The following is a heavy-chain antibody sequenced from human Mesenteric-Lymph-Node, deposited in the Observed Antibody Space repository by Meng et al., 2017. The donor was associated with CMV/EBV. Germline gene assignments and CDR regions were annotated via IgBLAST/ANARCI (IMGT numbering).Heavy chain of an antibody. D-gene: IGHD1-26*01. J-gene: IGHJ4*02. CDR2: IYSDGTT. CDR3: LGYYNFDY. CDR1: GFTVSSNY. V-gene: IGHV3-53*01. Sequence: GESLKISCAASGFTVSSNYMSWVRQAPGKGLEWVSVIYSDGTTYYADSVKGRFTISRDNSKNTLYLQMNSLSAEGTAVYYCLGYYNFDYWGQGTLVSVSS.